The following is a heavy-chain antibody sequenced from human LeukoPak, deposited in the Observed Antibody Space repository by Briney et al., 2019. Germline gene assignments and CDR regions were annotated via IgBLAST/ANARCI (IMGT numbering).Heavy chain of an antibody. CDR1: GGSFSGYY. CDR3: ARGPGITMIVVARRHFDY. J-gene: IGHJ4*02. CDR2: INHSGST. Sequence: SETLSLTCAVYGGSFSGYYWSWIRQPPGKGLEWIGEINHSGSTNYNPSLKSRVTISVDTSKNQFSLKLSSVTAADTAVYYCARGPGITMIVVARRHFDYWGQGTLVTVSS. D-gene: IGHD3-22*01. V-gene: IGHV4-34*01.